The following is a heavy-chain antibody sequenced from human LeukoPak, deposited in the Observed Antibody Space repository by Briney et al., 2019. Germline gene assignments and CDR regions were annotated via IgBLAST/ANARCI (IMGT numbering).Heavy chain of an antibody. CDR2: ISGSGGTT. Sequence: GGSLRLSCAASGFTFSSYWMSWVRQAPGKGLEWVSAISGSGGTTYYGDSVKGRFTISRDNSKNTLFLQMSSLRAEDTAVYYCAKYGSGDWRFFDYWGQGTLVTVSS. CDR3: AKYGSGDWRFFDY. D-gene: IGHD3-10*01. CDR1: GFTFSSYW. V-gene: IGHV3-23*01. J-gene: IGHJ4*02.